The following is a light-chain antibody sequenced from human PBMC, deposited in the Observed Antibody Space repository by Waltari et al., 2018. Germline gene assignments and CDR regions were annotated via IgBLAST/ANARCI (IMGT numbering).Light chain of an antibody. Sequence: QARLPHPPSVSAGLGQTATLTCIGSGNDVGHLVAAWLQQRQGYPPKVLSSSNNMRPAGNTEGFTASRSLSGAALTILGLQAEDEAHDGCAAWDSSLSALIVGGGTNLTV. V-gene: IGLV10-54*04. CDR3: AAWDSSLSALI. CDR1: GNDVGHLV. J-gene: IGLJ2*01. CDR2: SNN.